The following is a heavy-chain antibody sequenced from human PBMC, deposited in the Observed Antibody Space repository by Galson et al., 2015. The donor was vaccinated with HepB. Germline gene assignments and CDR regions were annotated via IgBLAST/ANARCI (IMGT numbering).Heavy chain of an antibody. CDR1: GGTFRTYA. CDR2: ITPIFGRA. D-gene: IGHD2-2*01. J-gene: IGHJ4*02. V-gene: IGHV1-69*01. Sequence: SCKASGGTFRTYAFSWVRQAPGQGLEWMGGITPIFGRANYAQKFQGRVTITADESTSTAYMELSSLRSEDTAVYYCAKEGIVVVPAALDYWGQGTLVTVSS. CDR3: AKEGIVVVPAALDY.